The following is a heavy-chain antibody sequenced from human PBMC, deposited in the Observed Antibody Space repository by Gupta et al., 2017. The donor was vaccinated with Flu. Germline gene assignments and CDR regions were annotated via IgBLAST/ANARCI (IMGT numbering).Heavy chain of an antibody. CDR1: GFTFSSYS. Sequence: EVQLVESGGGLVKPGGSLRLSWPASGFTFSSYSMTWVRQAPGKGLEWVSSISSSSSYIYYADSVKRRFTISRDNAKNSLYLQMNSLRAEDTAVYYCARVLDFYGGNPDAFDIWGQGTMVTVSS. D-gene: IGHD4-17*01. CDR3: ARVLDFYGGNPDAFDI. J-gene: IGHJ3*02. CDR2: ISSSSSYI. V-gene: IGHV3-21*01.